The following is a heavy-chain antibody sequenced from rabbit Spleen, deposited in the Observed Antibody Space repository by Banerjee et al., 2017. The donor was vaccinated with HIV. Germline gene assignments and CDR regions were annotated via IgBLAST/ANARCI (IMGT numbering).Heavy chain of an antibody. CDR1: GIDFSSYYY. D-gene: IGHD8-1*01. CDR3: ARDTGTSFSTYGMDL. Sequence: QSLEESGGGLVKPGGTLTLTCRASGIDFSSYYYMCWVRQAPGKGLEWIACIYAGSSGNTYSATWAKGRFTISKASSTTVTLQMTSLTAADTATYFCARDTGTSFSTYGMDLWGQGTLVTVS. CDR2: IYAGSSGNT. V-gene: IGHV1S40*01. J-gene: IGHJ6*01.